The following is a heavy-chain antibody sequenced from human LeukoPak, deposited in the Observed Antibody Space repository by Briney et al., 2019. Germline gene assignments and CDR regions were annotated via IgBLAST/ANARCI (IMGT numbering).Heavy chain of an antibody. V-gene: IGHV4-38-2*02. CDR3: AREGRENIAIGVD. CDR1: DYSISSGYY. Sequence: SETLSLTCSVSDYSISSGYYWGWFRQTPGKGLEWIASISHSGSPYYNPSLKSRVTISEDLSRNVFSLTLNSVTAADAAVYYCAREGRENIAIGVDWGQGALVTVSS. J-gene: IGHJ4*02. CDR2: ISHSGSP. D-gene: IGHD3-16*02.